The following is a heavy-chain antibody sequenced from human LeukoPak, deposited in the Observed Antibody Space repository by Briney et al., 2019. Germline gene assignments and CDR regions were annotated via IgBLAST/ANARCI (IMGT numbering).Heavy chain of an antibody. Sequence: GGSLRLSCAASGFTFKSHAMSWVRRAPGKGLEGVSATSGSGGSKFYAGSVKGRFTISRDNSKDTLYLQMNSLRAEDTAIYYCAKFPSYDSSGHDGFDVWGQGTRVTVSS. J-gene: IGHJ3*01. CDR2: TSGSGGSK. CDR1: GFTFKSHA. D-gene: IGHD3-22*01. V-gene: IGHV3-23*01. CDR3: AKFPSYDSSGHDGFDV.